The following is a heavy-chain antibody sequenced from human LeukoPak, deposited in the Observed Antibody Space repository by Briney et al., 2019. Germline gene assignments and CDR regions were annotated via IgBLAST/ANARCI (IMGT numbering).Heavy chain of an antibody. CDR3: ARDVERGTFDI. Sequence: GGSLRLSCAASGFTFSRFWMNWVRQAPGRGLEWVANIDQSGGRNNYVDSVKGRFTISRDNAKNSLFLEMSSLRADDTAVYFCARDVERGTFDIWGQGTTVTVSS. V-gene: IGHV3-7*05. CDR2: IDQSGGRN. J-gene: IGHJ3*02. CDR1: GFTFSRFW. D-gene: IGHD6-13*01.